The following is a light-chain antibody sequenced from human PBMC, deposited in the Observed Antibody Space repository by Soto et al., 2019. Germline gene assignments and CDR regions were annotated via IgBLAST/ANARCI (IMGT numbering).Light chain of an antibody. CDR3: SSYTSSSTL. J-gene: IGLJ1*01. CDR2: EVS. V-gene: IGLV2-14*01. CDR1: SSDVGSYNY. Sequence: QSALTKPASVSGSPGQSITISCTGTSSDVGSYNYVSWYQQHPGKAAKLMIYEVSDRPSGISSRCSGSKSGNTASLTISGLQTEDEADYYCSSYTSSSTLFGTGTKLTVL.